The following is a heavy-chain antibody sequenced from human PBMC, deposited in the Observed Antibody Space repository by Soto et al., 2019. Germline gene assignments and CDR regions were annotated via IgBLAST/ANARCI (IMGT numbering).Heavy chain of an antibody. CDR2: ISSSSSYI. V-gene: IGHV3-21*01. CDR3: ARVPIFGVVIDSWFDP. CDR1: GFTFSSYS. J-gene: IGHJ5*02. D-gene: IGHD3-3*01. Sequence: EVQLVESGGGLGKPGGSLRLSCAASGFTFSSYSMNWVRQAPGKGLEWVSSISSSSSYIYYADSVKGRFTISRDNAKNSLDLKMNSLRAEDTAVYYCARVPIFGVVIDSWFDPWGQGTLVTVSS.